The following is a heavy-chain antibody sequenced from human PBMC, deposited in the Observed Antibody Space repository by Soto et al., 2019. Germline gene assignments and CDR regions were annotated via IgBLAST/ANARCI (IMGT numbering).Heavy chain of an antibody. J-gene: IGHJ3*02. Sequence: GGSLRLSCAASGFTFSSYSMNWVRQAPGKGLEWVSSMSSSSSYIYYADSVKGRFTISRDNAKNSLYLQMNSLRAEDTAVYYCARVDLGYAFDIWGQGTMVTVSS. CDR3: ARVDLGYAFDI. D-gene: IGHD7-27*01. CDR1: GFTFSSYS. V-gene: IGHV3-21*01. CDR2: MSSSSSYI.